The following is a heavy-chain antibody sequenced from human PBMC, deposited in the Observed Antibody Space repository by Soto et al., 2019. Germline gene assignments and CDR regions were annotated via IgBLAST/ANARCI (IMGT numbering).Heavy chain of an antibody. CDR3: ARDPGEHSRIVGSSY. Sequence: ASVKVSCKASGGTFSSYTISWVRQAPGQGLEWMGRIIPILGIANYAQKFQGRVTITADKSTSTAYMELSSLRSEDTAVYYCARDPGEHSRIVGSSYWGQGTLVTVSS. J-gene: IGHJ4*02. D-gene: IGHD2-15*01. CDR2: IIPILGIA. CDR1: GGTFSSYT. V-gene: IGHV1-69*04.